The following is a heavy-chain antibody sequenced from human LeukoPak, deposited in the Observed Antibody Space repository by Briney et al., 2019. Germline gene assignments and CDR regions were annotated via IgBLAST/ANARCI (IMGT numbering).Heavy chain of an antibody. Sequence: GGSLRLSCAASGFTFSSYSMNWVRQAPGKGLEWVSSISSSSSYIYYADSVKGRFTISRDNAKNSLYLQMNSLRAEDTAVYYCARDSYYYDSSGYPYYYGKDVWGQGTTVTVSS. CDR2: ISSSSSYI. CDR3: ARDSYYYDSSGYPYYYGKDV. D-gene: IGHD3-22*01. J-gene: IGHJ6*02. CDR1: GFTFSSYS. V-gene: IGHV3-21*01.